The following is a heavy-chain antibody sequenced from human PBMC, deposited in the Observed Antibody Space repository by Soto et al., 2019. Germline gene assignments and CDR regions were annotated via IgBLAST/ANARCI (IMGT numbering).Heavy chain of an antibody. V-gene: IGHV4-34*01. J-gene: IGHJ6*02. D-gene: IGHD3-16*02. CDR2: IDHTGNT. CDR1: GGSFSNYR. CDR3: ASALPSYCYQPICRTGHCDLDV. Sequence: KASETLSLTCAVYGGSFSNYRWSWIRQPPGKSLEWIGDIDHTGNTTYSPSLKGRVTISVDTPKNQFSLNLRSVTAADTGLYYCASALPSYCYQPICRTGHCDLDVWDQGTTVTVSS.